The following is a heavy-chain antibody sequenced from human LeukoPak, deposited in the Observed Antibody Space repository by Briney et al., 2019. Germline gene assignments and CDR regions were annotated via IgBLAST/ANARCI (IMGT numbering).Heavy chain of an antibody. V-gene: IGHV3-7*01. Sequence: GGSLRLSCAASGFIFSSYWMSWVRQPPGKGLEWVANIKQDGSEKYYVDSVKGRFTISRDNAKNSLYLQMNSLRAEDTAVYYCAREGEYSSSWYGAYNWFDPWGQGTLVTVSS. CDR2: IKQDGSEK. CDR3: AREGEYSSSWYGAYNWFDP. CDR1: GFIFSSYW. D-gene: IGHD6-13*01. J-gene: IGHJ5*02.